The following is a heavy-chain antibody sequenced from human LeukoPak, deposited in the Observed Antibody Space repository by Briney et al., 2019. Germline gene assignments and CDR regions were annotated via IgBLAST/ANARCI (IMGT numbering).Heavy chain of an antibody. CDR3: ARSPRGGSGAFDI. Sequence: PSETLSLTCTVSGGSISSGSYYWSWLRQPAGKGLEWIGRIYTSGSTNYNPSLKSRVTMSVDTSKNQFSLKLSSVTAADTAVYYCARSPRGGSGAFDIWGQGTMVTVSS. CDR1: GGSISSGSYY. D-gene: IGHD2-15*01. V-gene: IGHV4-61*02. CDR2: IYTSGST. J-gene: IGHJ3*02.